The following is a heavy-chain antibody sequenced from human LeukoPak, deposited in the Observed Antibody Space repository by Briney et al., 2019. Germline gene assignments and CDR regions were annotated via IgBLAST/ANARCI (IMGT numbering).Heavy chain of an antibody. CDR2: FSSYNGNT. Sequence: AASVKVSCKASGYTFTSYGLSWVRQAPGQGLEWMGWFSSYNGNTNYAQKLQGRVTMTTDTSTSTAYMELRSLRSDDTAVYYCARQRGYSDYDYRYFDYWGQGALVTVSS. J-gene: IGHJ4*02. CDR3: ARQRGYSDYDYRYFDY. V-gene: IGHV1-18*01. CDR1: GYTFTSYG. D-gene: IGHD5-12*01.